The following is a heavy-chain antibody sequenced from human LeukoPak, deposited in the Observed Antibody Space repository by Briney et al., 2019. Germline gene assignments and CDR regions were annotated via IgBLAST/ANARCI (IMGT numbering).Heavy chain of an antibody. J-gene: IGHJ4*02. CDR1: GASVRISNYY. V-gene: IGHV4-39*01. D-gene: IGHD3-10*01. Sequence: PSETLSLTCTVSGASVRISNYYWGWIRQPPGKGLEWIASVYYTGTTYYNPSLKSRVTIFVETSKNQVSLRLSSVTVADTAVYYCARHSNYASGSTAKGLFDYWGQGTLVSVSS. CDR3: ARHSNYASGSTAKGLFDY. CDR2: VYYTGTT.